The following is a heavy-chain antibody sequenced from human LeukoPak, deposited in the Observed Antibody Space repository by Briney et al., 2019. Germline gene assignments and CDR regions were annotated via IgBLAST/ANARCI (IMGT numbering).Heavy chain of an antibody. Sequence: PSETLSLTCAVYGGSFSGYYWSWIRQPPGKGLEWIGEINHSGSTNYNPSLESRVTISVDTSKNQFSLKLSSVTAADTAVYYCARVGYYYGSGSSLYYFGYWGQGTLVTVSS. V-gene: IGHV4-34*01. CDR3: ARVGYYYGSGSSLYYFGY. CDR1: GGSFSGYY. J-gene: IGHJ4*02. CDR2: INHSGST. D-gene: IGHD3-10*01.